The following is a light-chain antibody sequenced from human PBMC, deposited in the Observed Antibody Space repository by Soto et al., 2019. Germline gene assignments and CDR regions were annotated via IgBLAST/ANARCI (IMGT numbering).Light chain of an antibody. CDR3: AAWDDSLSGHVV. CDR2: RNN. CDR1: SSNIGSNY. V-gene: IGLV1-47*01. J-gene: IGLJ2*01. Sequence: QAVVTQPPSASGTPRQRVTISCSGSSSNIGSNYVYWYQQLPGSAPKIIIYRNNERPSGVPDRFSGSKSGTSASLAISGLRSEDEADYYCAAWDDSLSGHVVFGGGTKLTVL.